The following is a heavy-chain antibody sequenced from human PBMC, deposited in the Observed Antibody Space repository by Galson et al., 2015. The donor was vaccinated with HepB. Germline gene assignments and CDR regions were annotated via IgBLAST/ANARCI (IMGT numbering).Heavy chain of an antibody. CDR2: ISSSGSTI. J-gene: IGHJ3*02. V-gene: IGHV3-11*01. Sequence: SLRLSCAASGFSFSDYYMSWIRQAPGKGLEWVSYISSSGSTIYYADSVKGRFTISRDNAKNSLYLQMNSLRAEDTAVYYCARDWGDYCIITSCYTKDAFDIWGQGTMVTVSS. CDR3: ARDWGDYCIITSCYTKDAFDI. CDR1: GFSFSDYY. D-gene: IGHD2-2*02.